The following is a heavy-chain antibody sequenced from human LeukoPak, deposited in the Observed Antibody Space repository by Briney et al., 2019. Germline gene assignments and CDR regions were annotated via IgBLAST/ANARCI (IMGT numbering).Heavy chain of an antibody. CDR2: IYSGGTT. CDR3: ARGGYSSGWPFFDY. Sequence: QPGGSLRLSCAASGFTFSNAWMSWVRQAPGKGLEWASVIYSGGTTYYADSVKGRFTISRDNSKNTLYLQVNSLRAEDTAVYYCARGGYSSGWPFFDYWGQGTLVTVSS. V-gene: IGHV3-53*01. CDR1: GFTFSNAW. J-gene: IGHJ4*02. D-gene: IGHD6-19*01.